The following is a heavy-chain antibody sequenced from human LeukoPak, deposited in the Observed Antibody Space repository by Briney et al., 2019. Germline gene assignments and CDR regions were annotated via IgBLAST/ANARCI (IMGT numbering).Heavy chain of an antibody. CDR3: ASFWVESSGPKGAFDI. Sequence: NAGGSLRLSCAASGFTFSSYSMNWVRQAPGKGLEWVSSISSSSSYIYYAGSVKGRFTISRDNAKNSLYLQMNSLRAEDTAVYYCASFWVESSGPKGAFDIWGQGTMVTVSS. D-gene: IGHD3-22*01. V-gene: IGHV3-21*01. J-gene: IGHJ3*02. CDR1: GFTFSSYS. CDR2: ISSSSSYI.